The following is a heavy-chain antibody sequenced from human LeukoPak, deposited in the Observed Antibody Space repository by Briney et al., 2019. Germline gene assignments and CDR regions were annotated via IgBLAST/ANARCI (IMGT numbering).Heavy chain of an antibody. D-gene: IGHD5-18*01. Sequence: ASVKVSCKASGYTFTSYGISWVRQAPGQGLEWMGWISAYNGNTNYAQKLQGRVTMTRDTSISTAYMELSRLRSDDTAVYYCARRRTGYSYGYSLWGQGTLVTVSS. V-gene: IGHV1-18*01. CDR3: ARRRTGYSYGYSL. J-gene: IGHJ4*02. CDR2: ISAYNGNT. CDR1: GYTFTSYG.